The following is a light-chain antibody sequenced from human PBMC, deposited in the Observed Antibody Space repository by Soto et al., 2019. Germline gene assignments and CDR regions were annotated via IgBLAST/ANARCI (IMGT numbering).Light chain of an antibody. CDR3: QQYNNWPVT. CDR2: GAS. Sequence: EIVMTQSPATLSVSPGERATLSCRASHSVSSSLAWYQQKPGQPPRLLIYGASTRATGIPARFGGSGSGTEFTLTISSLQSEDFAVYYCQQYNNWPVTFGQGTKVEIK. J-gene: IGKJ1*01. V-gene: IGKV3-15*01. CDR1: HSVSSS.